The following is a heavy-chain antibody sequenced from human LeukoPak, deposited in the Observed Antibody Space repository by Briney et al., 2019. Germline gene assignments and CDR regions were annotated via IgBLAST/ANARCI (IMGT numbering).Heavy chain of an antibody. D-gene: IGHD3-10*01. J-gene: IGHJ6*03. V-gene: IGHV4-59*01. CDR1: GGSISSYY. Sequence: KASETLSLTCTVSGGSISSYYWSWIRQPPGKGLEWIGYIYYSGSTNYNPSLKSRVTISVDTSKNQFSLKLSSVTAADTAVYYCARGISGSYYKVPTYYYMDVWGKGTTVTVSS. CDR3: ARGISGSYYKVPTYYYMDV. CDR2: IYYSGST.